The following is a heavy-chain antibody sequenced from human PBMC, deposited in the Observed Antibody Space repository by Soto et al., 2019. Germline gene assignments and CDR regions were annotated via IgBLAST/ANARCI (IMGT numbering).Heavy chain of an antibody. J-gene: IGHJ4*02. CDR3: AKEHRVWLQFWVAGGIDY. CDR1: GFTFSSYA. Sequence: GGSLRLSCAASGFTFSSYAMSWVRQAPGKGLEWVSAISGSGGSTYYADSVKGRFTISRDNSKNTLYLQMNSLRAEDTAVYYCAKEHRVWLQFWVAGGIDYWGQGTLVTVSS. D-gene: IGHD5-12*01. CDR2: ISGSGGST. V-gene: IGHV3-23*01.